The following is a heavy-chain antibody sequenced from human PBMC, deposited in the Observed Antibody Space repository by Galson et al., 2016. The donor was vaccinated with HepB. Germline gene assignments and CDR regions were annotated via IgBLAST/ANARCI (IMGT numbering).Heavy chain of an antibody. CDR1: GFTFRNYA. J-gene: IGHJ4*02. CDR2: IDGPTPNT. V-gene: IGHV3-23*01. D-gene: IGHD6-19*01. Sequence: SLRLSCAASGFTFRNYALSWVRRAPGKGLEWVSHIDGPTPNTHYAGSVRGRFSIYRDNSRDTLYLQMDSLTAGDSAIYYCTTWLSHHFDYWGQGTRVTVSS. CDR3: TTWLSHHFDY.